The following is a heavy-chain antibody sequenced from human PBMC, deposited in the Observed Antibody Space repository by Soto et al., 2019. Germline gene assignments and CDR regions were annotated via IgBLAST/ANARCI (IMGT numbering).Heavy chain of an antibody. CDR1: GYTFTSDG. Sequence: ASVKVSCKASGYTFTSDGISWVREAPGQGLEWMGWISAYNGNTNYAQKLQGRVTMTTDTSTSTAYMELRSLRSDDTAVYYCARDLEDPYYYYMDVWGKGTLVTVSS. J-gene: IGHJ6*03. CDR3: ARDLEDPYYYYMDV. V-gene: IGHV1-18*01. CDR2: ISAYNGNT.